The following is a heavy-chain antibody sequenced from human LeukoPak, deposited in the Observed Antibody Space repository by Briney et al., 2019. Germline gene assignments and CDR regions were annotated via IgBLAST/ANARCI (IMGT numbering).Heavy chain of an antibody. V-gene: IGHV4-59*02. CDR2: VFHNGDS. CDR1: GASVRSHY. Sequence: SGTLSLTCTVSGASVRSHYWSWLRQPPGKGLEWIGNVFHNGDSSFAPSLTSRVTMSVDTSKNQFSLNLNSVTAADTAVYYCAREVATLCFDPWGQGTLVTVSS. J-gene: IGHJ5*02. D-gene: IGHD5-12*01. CDR3: AREVATLCFDP.